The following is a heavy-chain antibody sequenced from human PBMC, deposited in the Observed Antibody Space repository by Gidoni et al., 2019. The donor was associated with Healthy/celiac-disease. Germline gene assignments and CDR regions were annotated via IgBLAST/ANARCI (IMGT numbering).Heavy chain of an antibody. CDR3: ARDVRSSGYYFDY. CDR1: GFTFSSYG. J-gene: IGHJ4*02. Sequence: QVQVVESGGGVVQPGRSLRLSWAASGFTFSSYGMHWVRQAPDKGLEWVAVIWSDGSNKYYADSVKGRFTISRDNSKNTLYLQMNSLRAEDTAVYYCARDVRSSGYYFDYWGQGTLVTVSS. V-gene: IGHV3-33*01. D-gene: IGHD3-22*01. CDR2: IWSDGSNK.